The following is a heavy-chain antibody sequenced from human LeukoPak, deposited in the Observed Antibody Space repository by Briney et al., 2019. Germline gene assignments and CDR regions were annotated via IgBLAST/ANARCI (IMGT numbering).Heavy chain of an antibody. D-gene: IGHD5-12*01. CDR1: GGSISSYY. CDR2: TYYSGST. J-gene: IGHJ4*02. Sequence: PSETLSLTCTVSGGSISSYYWSWIRQPPGKGLEWIGYTYYSGSTNYNPSLKSRVTISVDTSKNQFSLKLSSVTAADTAVYYCASGYSGYDALDYWGQGTLVTVSS. V-gene: IGHV4-59*01. CDR3: ASGYSGYDALDY.